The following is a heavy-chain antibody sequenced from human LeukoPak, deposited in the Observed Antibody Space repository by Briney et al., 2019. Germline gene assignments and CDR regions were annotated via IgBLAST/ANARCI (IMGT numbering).Heavy chain of an antibody. CDR3: ARERREWDNDAFDI. CDR2: IYYSGST. J-gene: IGHJ3*02. V-gene: IGHV4-59*01. Sequence: SETLSLTCAVYGGSFSGYYWSWIRQPPGKGLEWIGYIYYSGSTNYNPSLKSRVTISVDTSKNQFSLKLSSVTAADTAVYYCARERREWDNDAFDIWGQGTMVTVSS. CDR1: GGSFSGYY. D-gene: IGHD1-26*01.